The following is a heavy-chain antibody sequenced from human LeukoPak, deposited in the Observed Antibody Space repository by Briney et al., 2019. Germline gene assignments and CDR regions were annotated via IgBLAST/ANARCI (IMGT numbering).Heavy chain of an antibody. CDR2: IYTSGIT. D-gene: IGHD6-13*01. Sequence: SETLSLTCTVSGGSISSYYWSWIRQPPGKGLEWIGDIYTSGITNYNPSLKSRVTISVDTSKNQFSLKLSSVTSADTAVHYSARPGQQTVEGAFDIWGQETMVTVSS. CDR1: GGSISSYY. CDR3: ARPGQQTVEGAFDI. V-gene: IGHV4-4*09. J-gene: IGHJ3*02.